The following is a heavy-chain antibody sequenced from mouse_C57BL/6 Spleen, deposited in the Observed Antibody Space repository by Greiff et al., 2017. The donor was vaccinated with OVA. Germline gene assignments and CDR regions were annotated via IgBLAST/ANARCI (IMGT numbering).Heavy chain of an antibody. Sequence: QVQRKRSGAELVRPGASVTLSCRASGSPFPDYEMNWVKRPPVHGLEWIGAIDPETGGTAYNQKFKGKAILTADKSSSTAYMELRSLTSEDSAVYYCTRGPSWFAYWGQGTLVTVSA. V-gene: IGHV1-15*01. CDR3: TRGPSWFAY. CDR2: IDPETGGT. CDR1: GSPFPDYE. J-gene: IGHJ3*01.